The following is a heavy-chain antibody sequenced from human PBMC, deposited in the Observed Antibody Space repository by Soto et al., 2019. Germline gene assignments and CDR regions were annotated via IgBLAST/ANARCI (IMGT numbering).Heavy chain of an antibody. V-gene: IGHV3-21*01. CDR1: GFTFSSYI. Sequence: WGSLRLSCAASGFTFSSYIRNWVRQAPGEGLEWVSSISSSSSYIYYADSVKGRFTLSRDNAKSSLYLRMNSLRAEDTAVYYCARGGRTNYAIDYWGQGTRVTVSS. CDR2: ISSSSSYI. CDR3: ARGGRTNYAIDY. D-gene: IGHD4-4*01. J-gene: IGHJ4*02.